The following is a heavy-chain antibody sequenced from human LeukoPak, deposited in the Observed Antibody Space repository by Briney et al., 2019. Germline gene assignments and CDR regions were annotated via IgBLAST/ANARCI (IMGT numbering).Heavy chain of an antibody. CDR3: ARGYCSSTSCYTAY. CDR1: GFTFSSHA. J-gene: IGHJ4*02. Sequence: GGSLRLSCAASGFTFSSHAMHWVRQAPGKGLEWVAVISYDGSNKYYADSVKGRFTISRDNSKNTLYLQMNSLRAEDTAVYYCARGYCSSTSCYTAYWGQGTLVTVSS. CDR2: ISYDGSNK. D-gene: IGHD2-2*02. V-gene: IGHV3-30*01.